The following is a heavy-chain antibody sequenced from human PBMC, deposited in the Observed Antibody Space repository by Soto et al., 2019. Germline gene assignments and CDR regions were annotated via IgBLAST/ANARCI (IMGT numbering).Heavy chain of an antibody. Sequence: SVKDSCKASVGTFSSYASSWVRQAPGQGLEWMGGIIPIFGTANYEQKYQGRVTIAADQSTSTADMELSSLRSEDTAVYYCARDPSYYDSSGTPGAFDIWGQGTMVTVSS. CDR3: ARDPSYYDSSGTPGAFDI. CDR2: IIPIFGTA. J-gene: IGHJ3*02. D-gene: IGHD3-22*01. CDR1: VGTFSSYA. V-gene: IGHV1-69*13.